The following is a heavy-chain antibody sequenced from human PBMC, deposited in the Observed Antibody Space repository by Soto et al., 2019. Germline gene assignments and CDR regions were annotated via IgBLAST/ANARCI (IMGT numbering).Heavy chain of an antibody. J-gene: IGHJ5*02. CDR3: ARDWRGAEDCAT. D-gene: IGHD3-3*01. V-gene: IGHV1-18*01. Sequence: QVQLVQSGPEVKKPGASVKIACKASGYTVSTYGLSWVRQAPGPGREWMGWIGAHNGDTTHAQNFKGRVTMNTDTATTTSYMKLRSLTSDDTAVYFCARDWRGAEDCATWGQGTLFPVSS. CDR1: GYTVSTYG. CDR2: IGAHNGDT.